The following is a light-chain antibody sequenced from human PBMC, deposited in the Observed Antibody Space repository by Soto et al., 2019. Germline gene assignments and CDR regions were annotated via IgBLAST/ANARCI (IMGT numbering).Light chain of an antibody. CDR2: KVS. CDR3: MQGTHWPIT. Sequence: VVMTQSPLSLTVTRGRPASVSRRTRQIRVYSDGNTYLNWFXQRQGQYPRXVIYKVSNRDSGVPARFSGSGSGTDLAMKISRVEAEDVGVYYCMQGTHWPITFGQGTRLEIK. CDR1: QIRVYSDGNTY. J-gene: IGKJ5*01. V-gene: IGKV2-30*01.